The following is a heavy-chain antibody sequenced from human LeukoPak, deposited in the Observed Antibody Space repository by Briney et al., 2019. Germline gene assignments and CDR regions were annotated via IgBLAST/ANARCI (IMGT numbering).Heavy chain of an antibody. CDR3: ARVLGYFWSGDFDY. CDR1: GFTFSSYA. D-gene: IGHD3-3*01. Sequence: PGGSLRLSCAASGFTFSSYAMHWVRQAPGKGPGGVAVISYDGSNKYYADSVKGRFTISRDNSKNTLYLQMNSLRADDTAVYYCARVLGYFWSGDFDYWGQGTLVTVSS. J-gene: IGHJ4*02. CDR2: ISYDGSNK. V-gene: IGHV3-30*04.